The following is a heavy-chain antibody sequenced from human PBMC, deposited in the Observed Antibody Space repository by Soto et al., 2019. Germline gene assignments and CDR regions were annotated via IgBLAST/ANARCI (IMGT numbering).Heavy chain of an antibody. V-gene: IGHV1-2*04. D-gene: IGHD3-22*01. CDR2: INPNSGGT. Sequence: ASVKVSCKASGYTFTGYYMHWVRQAPGQGLEWMGWINPNSGGTNYAQKFQGWVTMTRDTSISTAYMELSRLRSDDTAVYYCARNALSTYYYDSSGYYSGYYFDYWGQGTLVTVSS. CDR1: GYTFTGYY. J-gene: IGHJ4*02. CDR3: ARNALSTYYYDSSGYYSGYYFDY.